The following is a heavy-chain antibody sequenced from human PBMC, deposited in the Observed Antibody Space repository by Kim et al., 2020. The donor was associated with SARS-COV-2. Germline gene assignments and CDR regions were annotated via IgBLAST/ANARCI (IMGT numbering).Heavy chain of an antibody. V-gene: IGHV3-20*01. J-gene: IGHJ3*02. D-gene: IGHD2-2*01. CDR3: ARDSAVVPAAMMGTKADAFDI. CDR2: INWNGGST. Sequence: GGSLRLSCAASGFTFDDYGMSWVRQAPGKGLEWVSGINWNGGSTGYADSVKGRFTISRDNAKNSLYLQMNSLRAEDTALYHCARDSAVVPAAMMGTKADAFDIWGQGTMVTVSS. CDR1: GFTFDDYG.